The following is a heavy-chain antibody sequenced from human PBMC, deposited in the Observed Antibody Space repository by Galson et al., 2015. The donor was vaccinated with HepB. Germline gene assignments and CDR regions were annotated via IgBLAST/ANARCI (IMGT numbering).Heavy chain of an antibody. V-gene: IGHV3-23*01. CDR3: AKDKGYGSGSYYLL. Sequence: SLRLSCAASGFIFSNYAMSWVRQAPGKGLEWVSIISGDGGDTNYVDSVRGRFTVSRDQSKNTVYLQMNSLRADDTAVYYCAKDKGYGSGSYYLLWGQGTLVTVSS. D-gene: IGHD3-10*01. J-gene: IGHJ4*02. CDR2: ISGDGGDT. CDR1: GFIFSNYA.